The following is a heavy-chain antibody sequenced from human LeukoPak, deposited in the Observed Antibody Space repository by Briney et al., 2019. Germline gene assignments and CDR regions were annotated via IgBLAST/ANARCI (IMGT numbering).Heavy chain of an antibody. D-gene: IGHD4-17*01. V-gene: IGHV4-34*01. J-gene: IGHJ6*02. Sequence: PSETLSPTCVVYGGPLSGYYWSWIRQTPGKGLEWIGEINHTGSTNYNPSLRSRVTMSVDTTQKQLSLKLTSVTAADTAVYYCALDYGMFLDGMDVWGQGTTVTVSS. CDR3: ALDYGMFLDGMDV. CDR1: GGPLSGYY. CDR2: INHTGST.